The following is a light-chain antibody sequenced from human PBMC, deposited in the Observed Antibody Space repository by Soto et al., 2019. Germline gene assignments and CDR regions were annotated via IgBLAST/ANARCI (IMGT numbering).Light chain of an antibody. J-gene: IGKJ1*01. CDR2: DTS. CDR1: QSASSN. V-gene: IGKV3-20*01. CDR3: QQYGRSPWT. Sequence: EILMTQSPATLSVYPGERATLSCRASQSASSNLAWYQQKPGQAPRLLIYDTSNRATGIPARFSGSGSGTDLILTISRLEPEDFAVYYCQQYGRSPWTFGQGTKVDIK.